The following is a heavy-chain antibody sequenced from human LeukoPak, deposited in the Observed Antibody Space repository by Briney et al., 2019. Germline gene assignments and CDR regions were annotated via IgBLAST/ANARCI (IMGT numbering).Heavy chain of an antibody. V-gene: IGHV3-7*03. CDR3: ATQTYGLFDY. D-gene: IGHD3-10*01. CDR2: IREDGSEK. Sequence: QPGRSLRLSCAASGFSFSSYGMHWVRQAPGKGLEWVANIREDGSEKHYLDSAKGRFTISRDNAKNSLYLQMNSLRAEDTAVYYCATQTYGLFDYWGQGTLVTVSS. J-gene: IGHJ4*02. CDR1: GFSFSSYG.